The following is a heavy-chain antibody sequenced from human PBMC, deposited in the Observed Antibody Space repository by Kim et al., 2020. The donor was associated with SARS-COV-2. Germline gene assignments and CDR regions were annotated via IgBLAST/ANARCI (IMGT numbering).Heavy chain of an antibody. J-gene: IGHJ4*02. V-gene: IGHV3-21*01. Sequence: SVKGRFTISRDNAKNSLYLQMNSLRAEDTAVYYCARGGSQIASRSKGFDVWGQGTLVTVSS. CDR3: ARGGSQIASRSKGFDV. D-gene: IGHD6-6*01.